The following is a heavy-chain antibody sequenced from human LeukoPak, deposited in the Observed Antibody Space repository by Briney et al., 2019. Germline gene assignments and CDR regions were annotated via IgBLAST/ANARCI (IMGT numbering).Heavy chain of an antibody. V-gene: IGHV3-33*01. CDR1: GFTFSSYG. D-gene: IGHD3-22*01. CDR3: ARGQQTYYHDSSGYYIRF. Sequence: GGSLRLSCAASGFTFSSYGMHWVRQAPGKGLEWVAVIWYDGSNKYYADSVKGRFTISRDNSKNTLYLQMNSLRAEDTAVYYCARGQQTYYHDSSGYYIRFWGQGTLVTVSS. J-gene: IGHJ4*02. CDR2: IWYDGSNK.